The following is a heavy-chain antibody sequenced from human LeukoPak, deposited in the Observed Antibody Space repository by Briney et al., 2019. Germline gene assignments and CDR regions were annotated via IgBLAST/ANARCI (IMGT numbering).Heavy chain of an antibody. J-gene: IGHJ4*02. V-gene: IGHV4-59*11. CDR1: AGSISGHY. CDR2: IHHSGST. Sequence: SETLSLTCTVSAGSISGHYWTWIRQPPGKRLEWIGYIHHSGSTNYNPSLKSRVTISVDRSKNQFSLRLSAVTAADTAVFYCASVAVRGGSFDYWGQGALVTVSS. D-gene: IGHD3-10*01. CDR3: ASVAVRGGSFDY.